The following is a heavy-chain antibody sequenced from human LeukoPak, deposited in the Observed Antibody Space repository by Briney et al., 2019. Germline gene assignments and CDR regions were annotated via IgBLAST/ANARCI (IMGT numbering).Heavy chain of an antibody. D-gene: IGHD6-19*01. CDR1: GYTFSNFA. CDR2: VNAANGNS. CDR3: ARDFIAVGGSNLFLMV. Sequence: ASVKVSRKASGYTFSNFAIHWVRQAPGQSLEWMGWVNAANGNSVYSEKLQGRVTISRDTSASTAYMEVGSLKSEDTGIYFCARDFIAVGGSNLFLMVWGQGTLVTVSS. V-gene: IGHV1-3*01. J-gene: IGHJ1*01.